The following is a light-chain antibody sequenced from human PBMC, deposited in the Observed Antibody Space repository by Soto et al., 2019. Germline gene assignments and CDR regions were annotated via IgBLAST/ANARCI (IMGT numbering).Light chain of an antibody. CDR3: QQYNNWPRT. CDR1: QSVSTN. Sequence: EIVMTQSPATLSLSPGESATLSCRASQSVSTNLAWYQQKPGQAPRLLNYGSSTRATGIPARFSASGSGTEFTLAISSLQSEDFAVYYCQQYNNWPRTFGQGTKVEI. V-gene: IGKV3-15*01. CDR2: GSS. J-gene: IGKJ1*01.